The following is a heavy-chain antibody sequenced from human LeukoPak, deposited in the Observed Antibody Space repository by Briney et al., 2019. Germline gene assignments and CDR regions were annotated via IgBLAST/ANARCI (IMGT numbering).Heavy chain of an antibody. D-gene: IGHD4-23*01. Sequence: GGSLSPSFAAPGFTAGSNYMSGVRQAPGKGLEWVSVIYSGGSTYYADSVKGRFTISRDNSKNTLYLQMNSLRAEDTAVYYCAKGRWYFDYWGQGTLVTVSS. V-gene: IGHV3-66*01. CDR3: AKGRWYFDY. J-gene: IGHJ4*02. CDR2: IYSGGST. CDR1: GFTAGSNY.